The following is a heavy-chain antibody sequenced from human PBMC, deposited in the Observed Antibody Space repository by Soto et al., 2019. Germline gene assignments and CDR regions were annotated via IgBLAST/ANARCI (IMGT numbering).Heavy chain of an antibody. V-gene: IGHV3-23*01. D-gene: IGHD3-10*01. CDR2: IKTTGETT. Sequence: EVQLLESGGGLVQTGGSLRLSCVGSGFTFSSYTMTWVRQAPGKGLEWVSGIKTTGETTYYAHSVKGRFTISRDNSRNTLYLQMDSLRAADTAIYYCAKTYGFGSYYKAGDWGQGTVVSVSS. J-gene: IGHJ4*02. CDR1: GFTFSSYT. CDR3: AKTYGFGSYYKAGD.